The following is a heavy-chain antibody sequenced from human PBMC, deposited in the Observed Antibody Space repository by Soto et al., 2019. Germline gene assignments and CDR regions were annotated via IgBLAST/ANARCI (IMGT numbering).Heavy chain of an antibody. J-gene: IGHJ4*02. CDR2: IDPSDSYT. Sequence: PGESLKISCKGSGYSFTSYWISWVRQMPGKGLEWMGRIDPSDSYTNYSPSFQGHVTISADKYISTAYLQWSSLRPDDTAMYYCARDGVSSTEYTWNYGTYFDYWGQGALVTVSS. V-gene: IGHV5-10-1*01. D-gene: IGHD1-7*01. CDR1: GYSFTSYW. CDR3: ARDGVSSTEYTWNYGTYFDY.